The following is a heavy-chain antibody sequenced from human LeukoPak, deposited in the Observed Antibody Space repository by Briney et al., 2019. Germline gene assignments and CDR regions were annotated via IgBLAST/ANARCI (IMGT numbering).Heavy chain of an antibody. V-gene: IGHV4-34*01. J-gene: IGHJ4*02. CDR1: GGSFSGYY. D-gene: IGHD1-14*01. Sequence: PSETLSLTCAVYGGSFSGYYWSWIRQPPGKGLEWIGEINHSGSTNYNPSLKSRVTISVDTSKNQFSLKLSSVTAADTAVYYCASSRGKGAAIWRKFDYWGQGTLVTVSS. CDR2: INHSGST. CDR3: ASSRGKGAAIWRKFDY.